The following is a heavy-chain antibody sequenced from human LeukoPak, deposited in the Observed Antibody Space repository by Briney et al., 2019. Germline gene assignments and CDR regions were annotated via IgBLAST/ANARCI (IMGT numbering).Heavy chain of an antibody. J-gene: IGHJ3*02. D-gene: IGHD3-10*01. CDR3: ASGTMVRGVITPAFDI. CDR2: INPNSGGT. V-gene: IGHV1-2*02. Sequence: GASVKVSCKASGGTFSSYAISWVRQAPGQGLEWMGWINPNSGGTNYAQKFQGRVTMTRDTSISTAYMELSRLRSDDTAVYYCASGTMVRGVITPAFDIWGQGTMVTVSS. CDR1: GGTFSSYA.